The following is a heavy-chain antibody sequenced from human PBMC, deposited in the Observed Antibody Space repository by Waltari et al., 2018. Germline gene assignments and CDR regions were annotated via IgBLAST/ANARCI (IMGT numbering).Heavy chain of an antibody. CDR3: ASGRERSYGSANHYQLDY. D-gene: IGHD3-10*01. Sequence: QVQLVQSGAEMKKPGASVTLSCKASGYTVFAYPIHWVRQAPGQRLEWMGWITGNDTTTSSQMVQGRVTITRDRAASTTYMDLSTLRAEDTAVYYCASGRERSYGSANHYQLDYWGQGTLVTVSS. V-gene: IGHV1-3*01. CDR1: GYTVFAYP. CDR2: ITGNDTT. J-gene: IGHJ4*02.